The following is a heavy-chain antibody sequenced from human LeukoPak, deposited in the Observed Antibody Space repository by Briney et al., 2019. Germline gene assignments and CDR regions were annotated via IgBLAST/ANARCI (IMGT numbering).Heavy chain of an antibody. CDR3: AKDAPQMSYYYDSSGYPH. D-gene: IGHD3-22*01. Sequence: GGPLRLSCAASGFTFSSYSMNWVRQAPGKGLEWVSYISSSSSTIYYADSVKGRFTISRDNAKNSLYLQMNSLRAEDTAVYYCAKDAPQMSYYYDSSGYPHWGQGTLVTVSS. J-gene: IGHJ4*02. V-gene: IGHV3-48*04. CDR1: GFTFSSYS. CDR2: ISSSSSTI.